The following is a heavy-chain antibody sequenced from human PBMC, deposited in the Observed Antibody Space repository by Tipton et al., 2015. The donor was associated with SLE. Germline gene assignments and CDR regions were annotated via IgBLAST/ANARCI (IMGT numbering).Heavy chain of an antibody. CDR1: GFTFSSHE. V-gene: IGHV3-7*01. CDR3: ARNGSGFLRNFDV. Sequence: SLRLSCAASGFTFSSHEMIWVRQAPGKGLEWVANIREEGDEKHYEDSVRGRFTISRDNAKHSLYLQMNSLRAEDTAVYYCARNGSGFLRNFDVWGRGTLVTVSS. D-gene: IGHD3-22*01. J-gene: IGHJ2*01. CDR2: IREEGDEK.